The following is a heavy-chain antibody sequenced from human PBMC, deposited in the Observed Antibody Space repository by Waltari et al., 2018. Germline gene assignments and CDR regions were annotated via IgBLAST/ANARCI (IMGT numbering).Heavy chain of an antibody. D-gene: IGHD2-15*01. Sequence: EVQLVESGGGSVQPGGSLRLSCAASGFRFSVYWMNWVRQAPGKGLEWVANMNPDGSEKQYVDSVKGRFPIARDNAKNSLYLQMNSLRAEDTAVYYCVRTGYGGNALDYWGQGTLVTVSS. J-gene: IGHJ4*02. CDR3: VRTGYGGNALDY. CDR2: MNPDGSEK. V-gene: IGHV3-7*01. CDR1: GFRFSVYW.